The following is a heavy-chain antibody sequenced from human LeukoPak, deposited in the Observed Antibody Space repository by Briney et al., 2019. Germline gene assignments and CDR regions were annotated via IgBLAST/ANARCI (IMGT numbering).Heavy chain of an antibody. J-gene: IGHJ6*02. CDR3: ARFVLANRLSFSGMDV. D-gene: IGHD2/OR15-2a*01. CDR2: ISSSSSSI. V-gene: IGHV3-21*01. CDR1: IFPFSRDM. Sequence: GGSLPLFCGDSIFPFSRDMTIRSRQAPGKGLEWVSSISSSSSSIYYADSVKGGFTISGANAKNSLYLQMNSLRAEDTAVYYCARFVLANRLSFSGMDVWGQGTTVTASS.